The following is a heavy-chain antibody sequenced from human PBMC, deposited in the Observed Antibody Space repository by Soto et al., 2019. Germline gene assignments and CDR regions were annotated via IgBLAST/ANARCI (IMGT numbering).Heavy chain of an antibody. D-gene: IGHD3-10*01. CDR3: AKVRIRFGELGSFDY. J-gene: IGHJ4*02. CDR2: ISYDGSNK. V-gene: IGHV3-30*18. Sequence: GGSLRLSCAASGFTFSSYGMHWVRQDPGKGLEWVAVISYDGSNKYYADSVKGRFTISRDNSKNTLYLQMNSLRAEDTAVYYCAKVRIRFGELGSFDYWGQGTLVTVSS. CDR1: GFTFSSYG.